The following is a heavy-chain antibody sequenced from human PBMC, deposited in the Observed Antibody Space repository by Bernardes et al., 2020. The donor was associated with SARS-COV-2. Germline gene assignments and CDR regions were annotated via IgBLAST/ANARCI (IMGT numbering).Heavy chain of an antibody. CDR3: TRDHGLFRRDHDVFDF. CDR2: ISPTSYSV. J-gene: IGHJ3*01. V-gene: IGHV3-21*01. Sequence: GSVRLAWAASVFTFRSYSMNWVRPAPGKGLEWVSSISPTSYSVYYADSVKGRFTVSRDNAENSLYLQMKSLRAEDTAVYYCTRDHGLFRRDHDVFDFWGQGTMVTVSS. D-gene: IGHD4-17*01. CDR1: VFTFRSYS.